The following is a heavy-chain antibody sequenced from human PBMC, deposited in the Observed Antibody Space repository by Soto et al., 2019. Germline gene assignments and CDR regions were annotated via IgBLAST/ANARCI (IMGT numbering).Heavy chain of an antibody. Sequence: VQLVESGGGVVQPGRSLRLSCAASGFTFSDYAMHWVRQAPGKGLEWVAVVSHDGRNTHYADSVKGRFTISRDSSNTTVSLEMTSLRAEDTAVYYCAKGGRQWLVTSAFNSWGQGALVTVSS. D-gene: IGHD6-19*01. V-gene: IGHV3-30*18. CDR3: AKGGRQWLVTSAFNS. J-gene: IGHJ4*02. CDR1: GFTFSDYA. CDR2: VSHDGRNT.